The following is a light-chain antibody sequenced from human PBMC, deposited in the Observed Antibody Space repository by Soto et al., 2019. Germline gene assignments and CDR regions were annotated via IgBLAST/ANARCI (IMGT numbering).Light chain of an antibody. CDR3: SSYTSSSTRV. CDR2: EVS. V-gene: IGLV2-14*01. CDR1: SSDVGGYNY. J-gene: IGLJ3*02. Sequence: QSALTQPASVSGSPGQSITISCTGTSSDVGGYNYVSWYQQHPGKAPKLMIYEVSNLPSGVSNRFSGSKSGNTASLTISGLQAEDAADYYCSSYTSSSTRVFGGGTKVTVL.